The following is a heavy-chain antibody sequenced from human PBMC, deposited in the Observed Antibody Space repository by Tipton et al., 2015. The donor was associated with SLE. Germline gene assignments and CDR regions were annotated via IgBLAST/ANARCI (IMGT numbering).Heavy chain of an antibody. CDR1: GGSISSGYY. Sequence: TLSLTCTVSGGSISSGYYWGWIRQPPGKGLEWIGSIYHSGSTYYNPSLKSRVTISVDTSKNQFSLKLSSVTAADTAVYYCARFGSEWGSFDYWGQGTLVTVSS. D-gene: IGHD3-10*01. V-gene: IGHV4-38-2*02. J-gene: IGHJ4*02. CDR2: IYHSGST. CDR3: ARFGSEWGSFDY.